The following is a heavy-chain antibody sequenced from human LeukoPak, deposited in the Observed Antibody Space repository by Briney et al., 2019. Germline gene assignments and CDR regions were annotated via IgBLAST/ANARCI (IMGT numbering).Heavy chain of an antibody. J-gene: IGHJ4*02. Sequence: WETLSLTCGVPGAYFSAYYWSWIRQPPGKGLEWIGEVDYRGNINYNPSLESRVTISVDTSKNHFSLRLSSMTAADTAMYYCARRLRISRMTWSDFCGQRTLVTVSA. CDR1: GAYFSAYY. CDR3: ARRLRISRMTWSDF. D-gene: IGHD2-15*01. V-gene: IGHV4-34*01. CDR2: VDYRGNI.